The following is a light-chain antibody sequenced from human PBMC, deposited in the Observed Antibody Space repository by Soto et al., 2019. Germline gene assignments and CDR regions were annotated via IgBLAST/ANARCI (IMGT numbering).Light chain of an antibody. CDR2: DAS. V-gene: IGKV1-5*01. J-gene: IGKJ1*01. CDR3: QQHYTYTWT. Sequence: DIHMTQSPSTLSASVGDRVTITCRASQTISGWLAWYQQKPGEAPKLLIYDASTLESGVPSRFSGSGSETQFTLTISSLQPEDFATYYCQQHYTYTWTFGQGTKVDIK. CDR1: QTISGW.